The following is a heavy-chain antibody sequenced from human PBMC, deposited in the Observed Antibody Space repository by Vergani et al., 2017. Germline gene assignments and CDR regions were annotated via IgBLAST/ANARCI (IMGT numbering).Heavy chain of an antibody. V-gene: IGHV3-30-3*01. J-gene: IGHJ4*02. CDR2: ISYDGSNK. CDR3: AGDWGPWDIVVGGNY. CDR1: GFTFSSYA. D-gene: IGHD2-2*01. Sequence: QVQLVESGGGVVQPGRSLRLSCAASGFTFSSYAMHWVRPAPGKGLEWVAVISYDGSNKYYADSVKGRFTISRDNSKNTLYLQMNSLRAEDTAVYYCAGDWGPWDIVVGGNYWGQGTLVTVSS.